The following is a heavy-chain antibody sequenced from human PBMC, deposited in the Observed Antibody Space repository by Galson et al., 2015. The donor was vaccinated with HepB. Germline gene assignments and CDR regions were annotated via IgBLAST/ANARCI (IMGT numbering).Heavy chain of an antibody. D-gene: IGHD6-13*01. CDR3: ASVIAAAGYYYYYMDV. V-gene: IGHV1-69*10. CDR1: GGTFSSYA. J-gene: IGHJ6*03. CDR2: IIPILGIA. Sequence: SVKVSCKASGGTFSSYAISWVRQAPGQGLEWMGGIIPILGIANYAQKFQGRVTITADKSTSTAYMELSSLRSEDTAVYYCASVIAAAGYYYYYMDVWGKGTTVTVSS.